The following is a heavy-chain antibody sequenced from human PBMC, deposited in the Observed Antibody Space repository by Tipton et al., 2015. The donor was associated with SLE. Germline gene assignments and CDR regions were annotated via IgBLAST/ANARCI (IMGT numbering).Heavy chain of an antibody. CDR3: AKDRWAVSAQYYFDY. D-gene: IGHD4-23*01. J-gene: IGHJ4*02. V-gene: IGHV3-30*02. Sequence: SLRLSCAASGFTFSDCGMHWVRQAPGKGLEWVAFVRYDGSQTYYADSVKGRFTISRDNPKNTLFLQMNSLRDEDTAVYYCAKDRWAVSAQYYFDYWGQGTLVTVSS. CDR2: VRYDGSQT. CDR1: GFTFSDCG.